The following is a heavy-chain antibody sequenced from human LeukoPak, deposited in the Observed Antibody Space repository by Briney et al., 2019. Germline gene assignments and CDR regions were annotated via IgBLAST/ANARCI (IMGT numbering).Heavy chain of an antibody. CDR3: AGDYCSSTSCLFDH. D-gene: IGHD2-2*01. Sequence: GASVKVSCKASGYTFTGYHMHWVRQAPGQGLEWMGRINPNSGDTNYAQKFQGRVTMTRDTSISTAYVELSRLRSDDTAVYYCAGDYCSSTSCLFDHWGQGTLVTVSS. CDR2: INPNSGDT. V-gene: IGHV1-2*06. CDR1: GYTFTGYH. J-gene: IGHJ4*02.